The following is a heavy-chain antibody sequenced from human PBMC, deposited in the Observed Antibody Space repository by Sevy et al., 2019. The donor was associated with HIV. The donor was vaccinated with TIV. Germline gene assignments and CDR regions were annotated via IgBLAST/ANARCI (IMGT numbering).Heavy chain of an antibody. CDR2: ISYHGSST. J-gene: IGHJ4*02. D-gene: IGHD6-19*01. CDR3: TRDPGYSTGWYPSDY. CDR1: GFSVSTHA. V-gene: IGHV3-30-3*01. Sequence: GGSLRLSCAASGFSVSTHAMHWVRQAPGKGLEWVALISYHGSSTYYADSVKGRLTISRDNSKNTLYLQMSSLRPDDTAVYYCTRDPGYSTGWYPSDYWGKGTLVTVSS.